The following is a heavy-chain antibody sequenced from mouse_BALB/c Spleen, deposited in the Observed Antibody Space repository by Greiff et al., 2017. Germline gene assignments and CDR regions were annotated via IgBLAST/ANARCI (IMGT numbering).Heavy chain of an antibody. V-gene: IGHV1S29*02. CDR1: GYTFTDYN. Sequence: EVQLQQSGPELVKPGASVKISCKASGYTFTDYNMHWVKQSHGKSLEWIGYIYPYNGGTGYNQKFKSKATLTVDNSSSTAYMELRSLTSEDSAVYYCAREGGLRRAMDYWGQGTSVTVSS. J-gene: IGHJ4*01. D-gene: IGHD2-2*01. CDR3: AREGGLRRAMDY. CDR2: IYPYNGGT.